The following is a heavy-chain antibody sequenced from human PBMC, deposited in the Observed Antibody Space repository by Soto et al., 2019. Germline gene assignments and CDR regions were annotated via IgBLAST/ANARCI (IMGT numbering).Heavy chain of an antibody. CDR3: ARDRYYYDSSGYDYYGMDV. CDR2: IYSGGST. Sequence: EVQLVESGGGLIQPGGSLRLSCAASGFTVSSNYMSWVRQAPGKGLEWVSVIYSGGSTYYADSVKGRFTISRDNSKNTLYLQMNSLRAEDTAVYYCARDRYYYDSSGYDYYGMDVWGQGTTVTVSS. V-gene: IGHV3-53*01. CDR1: GFTVSSNY. J-gene: IGHJ6*02. D-gene: IGHD3-22*01.